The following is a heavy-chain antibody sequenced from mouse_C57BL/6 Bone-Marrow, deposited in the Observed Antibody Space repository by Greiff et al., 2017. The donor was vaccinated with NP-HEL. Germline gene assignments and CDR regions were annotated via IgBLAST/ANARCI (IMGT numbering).Heavy chain of an antibody. CDR2: IYPRSGNT. J-gene: IGHJ4*01. CDR3: ARGGDY. Sequence: VKVVESGAELARPGASVKLSCKASGYTFTSYGISWVKQRTGQGLEWIGEIYPRSGNTYYTEKFKGKATLNADKSSSTAYMELRSLTSEDSAVYFCARGGDYWGQGTSVTVSS. CDR1: GYTFTSYG. V-gene: IGHV1-81*01.